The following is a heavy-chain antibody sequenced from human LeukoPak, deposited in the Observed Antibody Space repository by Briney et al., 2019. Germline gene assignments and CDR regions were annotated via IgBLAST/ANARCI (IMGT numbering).Heavy chain of an antibody. Sequence: PGRSLRLSCAASGFTFSSYGMHWVRQAPGKGLEWVAVISYDGSNKYYADSVKGRFTISRDNSKNTLYLQMNSLRAEDTAVYYCAKGLHSLDHGDTDYWGQGTLVTVSS. V-gene: IGHV3-30*18. CDR1: GFTFSSYG. D-gene: IGHD4-17*01. CDR3: AKGLHSLDHGDTDY. J-gene: IGHJ4*02. CDR2: ISYDGSNK.